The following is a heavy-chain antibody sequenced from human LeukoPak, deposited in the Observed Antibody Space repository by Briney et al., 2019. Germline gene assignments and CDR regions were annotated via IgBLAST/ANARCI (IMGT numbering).Heavy chain of an antibody. D-gene: IGHD5-18*01. Sequence: GGSLRLSCAASGFAFSNYWMHWVRHAPGKGLVWVSRIYTDGSSTNYADSVKGRFTISRDNAKNTLFLQMNSLRAEDTAVYYCARNTAMAPGYYFDYWGQGTLVTVSS. CDR1: GFAFSNYW. CDR3: ARNTAMAPGYYFDY. J-gene: IGHJ4*02. CDR2: IYTDGSST. V-gene: IGHV3-74*01.